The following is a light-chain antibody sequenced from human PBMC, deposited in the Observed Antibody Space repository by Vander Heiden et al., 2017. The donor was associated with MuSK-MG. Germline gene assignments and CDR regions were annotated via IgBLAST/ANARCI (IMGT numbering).Light chain of an antibody. J-gene: IGLJ2*01. CDR2: YDS. CDR3: QVWDSRRDHVV. V-gene: IGLV3-21*04. CDR1: NIGSNS. Sequence: SYVLTQPPSVSVAPGKTARLTCGGNNIGSNSVSWYQQKPGKAPVLVIDYDSDRPAGIRERFSGSNSGNTATLTISRVEAGDEADYYCQVWDSRRDHVVFGGGTKLTVL.